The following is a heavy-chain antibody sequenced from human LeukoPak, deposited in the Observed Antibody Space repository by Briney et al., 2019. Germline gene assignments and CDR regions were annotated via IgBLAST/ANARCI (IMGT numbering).Heavy chain of an antibody. CDR1: GFTFSSYS. D-gene: IGHD3-16*02. CDR3: ARESNDYVWGSYRSFDY. CDR2: ISSSSSYI. V-gene: IGHV3-21*01. Sequence: PGGSLRLSCAASGFTFSSYSMNWVRQAPGKGLEWVSSISSSSSYIYYADSVKGRFTISRDNAKNSLYLQMNSLRAEDTAVYYCARESNDYVWGSYRSFDYWGQGTLVTVSS. J-gene: IGHJ4*02.